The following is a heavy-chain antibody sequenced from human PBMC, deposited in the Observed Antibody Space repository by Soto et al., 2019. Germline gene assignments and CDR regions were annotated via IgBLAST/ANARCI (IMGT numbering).Heavy chain of an antibody. J-gene: IGHJ4*02. D-gene: IGHD6-19*01. CDR2: VYSSGST. CDR3: ARSISSGWKNYFDY. CDR1: GGSISSYY. V-gene: IGHV4-4*07. Sequence: SETLSLTCTVFGGSISSYYWSCIRQPAGKGLEWIGHVYSSGSTNYNPSLESRVTMSVDTSKNQFSLKLRSVTVADTAVYYCARSISSGWKNYFDYWGQGTLVTVSS.